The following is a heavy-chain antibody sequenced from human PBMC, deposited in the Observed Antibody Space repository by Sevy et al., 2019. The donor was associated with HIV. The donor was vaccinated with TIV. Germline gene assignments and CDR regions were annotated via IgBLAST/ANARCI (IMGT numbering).Heavy chain of an antibody. CDR3: ARDSNDYGDYRLSYYFDY. Sequence: GGSLRLSCAASGFIFSDFYMSWVRQAPGKGLEWISYISSRGTTIYYADSVKGRFTISRDNAKNSLYLQMNSLRAEDTALYYCARDSNDYGDYRLSYYFDYWGQGTLVTVSS. CDR2: ISSRGTTI. D-gene: IGHD4-17*01. CDR1: GFIFSDFY. J-gene: IGHJ4*02. V-gene: IGHV3-11*04.